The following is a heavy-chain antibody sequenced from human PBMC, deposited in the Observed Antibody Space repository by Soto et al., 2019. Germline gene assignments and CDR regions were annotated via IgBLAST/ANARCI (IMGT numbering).Heavy chain of an antibody. D-gene: IGHD1-26*01. Sequence: SETLSLTCTVSGGSISSYYWSWIRQPPWKGLEWIGYIYYSGSTNYNPSLKSRVTISVDTSKNQFSLKLSSVTAADTAVYYCARGIVGGTHGYWGQGTLVTVS. CDR3: ARGIVGGTHGY. V-gene: IGHV4-59*01. CDR2: IYYSGST. J-gene: IGHJ4*02. CDR1: GGSISSYY.